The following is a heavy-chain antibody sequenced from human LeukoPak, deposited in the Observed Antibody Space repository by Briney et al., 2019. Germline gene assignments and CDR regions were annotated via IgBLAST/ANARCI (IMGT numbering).Heavy chain of an antibody. CDR1: GYSFTSYW. V-gene: IGHV1-69*05. Sequence: KISCKGSGYSFTSYWIGWVRQAPGQGLEWMGGIIPIFGTANYAQKFQGRVTITTDESTSTAYMELSSLRSEDTAVYYCARGHGFGLHALDYWGQGTLVTVSS. CDR2: IIPIFGTA. CDR3: ARGHGFGLHALDY. J-gene: IGHJ4*02. D-gene: IGHD3-10*01.